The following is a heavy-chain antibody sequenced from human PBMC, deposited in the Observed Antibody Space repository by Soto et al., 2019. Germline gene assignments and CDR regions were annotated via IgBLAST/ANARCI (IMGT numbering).Heavy chain of an antibody. V-gene: IGHV4-61*01. J-gene: IGHJ4*02. D-gene: IGHD2-8*01. CDR2: IYYSGST. CDR3: ARGYCTNGVCYPYYFDY. CDR1: GGSVSSGSYY. Sequence: QVQLQESGPGLVKPSETLSLTCTVSGGSVSSGSYYWSWTRQPPGKGLEWIGYIYYSGSTNYNPSLKSRVTISVDTSKNQFSLKLSSVTAADTAVYYCARGYCTNGVCYPYYFDYWGQGTLVTVSS.